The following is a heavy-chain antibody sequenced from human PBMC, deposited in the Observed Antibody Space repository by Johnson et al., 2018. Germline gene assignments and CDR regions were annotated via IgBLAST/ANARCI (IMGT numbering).Heavy chain of an antibody. CDR2: ITSPRTST. V-gene: IGHV3-23*01. Sequence: VQLQESGGGLIQPGGSLRLSCEASGITFTSYAFSWVRQALGKGLQWVSSITSPRTSTSYTDPVKDRFIVSRDNSKNTVFMKMNSRRAEDTAVYYCSTASGLMRYSGRMRHWGKGTLVTVTS. J-gene: IGHJ4*02. CDR3: STASGLMRYSGRMRH. D-gene: IGHD1-26*01. CDR1: GITFTSYA.